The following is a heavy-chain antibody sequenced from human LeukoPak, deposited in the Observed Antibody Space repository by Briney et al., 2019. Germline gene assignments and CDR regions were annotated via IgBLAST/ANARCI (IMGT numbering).Heavy chain of an antibody. CDR3: ARGPPDCSSTSCYAFDAFDI. V-gene: IGHV4-4*02. D-gene: IGHD2-2*01. J-gene: IGHJ3*02. Sequence: SGTLSLTCAVSGGSISSTYWWTWVRQPPGKGLEWIGEIDHSGSTNYNPSLKSRVTISVDTSKNQFSLKLSSVTAADTAVYYCARGPPDCSSTSCYAFDAFDIWGQGTMVTVSS. CDR2: IDHSGST. CDR1: GGSISSTYW.